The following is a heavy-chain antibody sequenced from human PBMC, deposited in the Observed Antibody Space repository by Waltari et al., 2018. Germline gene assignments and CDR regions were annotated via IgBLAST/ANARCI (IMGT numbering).Heavy chain of an antibody. V-gene: IGHV4-34*01. CDR2: INLSGST. Sequence: QVQLQQWGAGLLKPSETLSLTCAVYGGSFSGYYWSWIRQPPGKGLEWIGEINLSGSTNYNPSRKSRVTISVDTSKNQFSLKLSSVTAADTAVYYCARDTGSGSYNYYYYGMDVWGQGTTVTVSS. CDR1: GGSFSGYY. CDR3: ARDTGSGSYNYYYYGMDV. D-gene: IGHD3-10*01. J-gene: IGHJ6*02.